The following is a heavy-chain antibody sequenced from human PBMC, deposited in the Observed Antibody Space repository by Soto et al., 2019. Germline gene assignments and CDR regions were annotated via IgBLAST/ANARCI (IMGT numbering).Heavy chain of an antibody. CDR3: ARALLSHSYDSGGYDSYFHAMDV. CDR2: ISASNGNT. CDR1: GYTFTSYG. J-gene: IGHJ6*02. V-gene: IGHV1-18*01. D-gene: IGHD3-22*01. Sequence: AASVKVSCKASGYTFTSYGFSWVRQAPGQGLEWMGWISASNGNTNYAQKLQGRVTMTTDTSTSTAYMELSRLRSEDTAVYYCARALLSHSYDSGGYDSYFHAMDVWGQGTPVTVSS.